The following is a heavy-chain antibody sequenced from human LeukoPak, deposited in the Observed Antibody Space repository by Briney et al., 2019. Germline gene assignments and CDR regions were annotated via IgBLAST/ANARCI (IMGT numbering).Heavy chain of an antibody. CDR1: GYTFTNYH. J-gene: IGHJ4*02. CDR2: INPNNGDS. CDR3: ARTTSFTASGYDY. V-gene: IGHV1-8*03. D-gene: IGHD6-25*01. Sequence: ASVKVSFKASGYTFTNYHINWVRQATGQGLEWMGWINPNNGDSGFAQKFQGRVTITRDTAMTTAYMELSSLTSEDTAIYFCARTTSFTASGYDYWGQGTLVTVSS.